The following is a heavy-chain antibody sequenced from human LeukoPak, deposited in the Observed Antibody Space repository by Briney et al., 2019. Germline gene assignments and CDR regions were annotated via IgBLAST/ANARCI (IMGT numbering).Heavy chain of an antibody. D-gene: IGHD3-3*01. J-gene: IGHJ4*02. CDR3: ARDRRDDFWSGDFDY. CDR1: GGSISSGDYY. CDR2: IYYSGST. Sequence: SETLSLTCTVSGGSISSGDYYWSWIRQPPGKGLEWMGYIYYSGSTYNNPSLKSRVTISVDTSKNQFSLKLSSVTAADTAVYYCARDRRDDFWSGDFDYWGQGTLVTVSS. V-gene: IGHV4-30-4*02.